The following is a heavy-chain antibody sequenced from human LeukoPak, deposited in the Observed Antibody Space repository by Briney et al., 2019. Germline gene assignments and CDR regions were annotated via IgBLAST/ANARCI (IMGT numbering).Heavy chain of an antibody. CDR3: ARGHYGSGTGTYPI. Sequence: SETLSLTCTVSGGSISSGGYYWSWIRQHPGKGLEWIGYIYYSGSTYYNPSLKSRVTISVDTSKNQFSLKLSSVTAADTAMYYCARGHYGSGTGTYPIWGQGTLVTVSS. CDR2: IYYSGST. V-gene: IGHV4-31*03. J-gene: IGHJ4*02. CDR1: GGSISSGGYY. D-gene: IGHD3-10*01.